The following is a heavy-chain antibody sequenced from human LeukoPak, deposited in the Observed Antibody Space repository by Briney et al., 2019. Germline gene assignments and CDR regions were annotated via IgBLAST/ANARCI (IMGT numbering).Heavy chain of an antibody. Sequence: GASVKVSCKASGGTFSSYAISWVRQAPGQGLEWMGGIIPIFGTANYAQKFQGRVTITTDESTSTAYMELSSLKSEDTAVYYCARSTSSSGSYFDYWGQGTLVTVSS. J-gene: IGHJ4*02. V-gene: IGHV1-69*05. CDR3: ARSTSSSGSYFDY. D-gene: IGHD6-19*01. CDR1: GGTFSSYA. CDR2: IIPIFGTA.